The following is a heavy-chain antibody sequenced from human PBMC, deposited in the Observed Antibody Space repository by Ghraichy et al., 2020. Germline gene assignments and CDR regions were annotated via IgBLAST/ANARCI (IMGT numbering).Heavy chain of an antibody. D-gene: IGHD6-13*01. V-gene: IGHV4-34*01. J-gene: IGHJ2*01. Sequence: SETLSLTCAVYGGSFSGYYWSWIRQPPGKGLEWIGEINHSGSTNYNPSLKSRVTISVDTSKNQFSLKLSSVTAADTAVYYCARGLIVRRSSWYRSWYFDLWGRGTLVTVSS. CDR2: INHSGST. CDR1: GGSFSGYY. CDR3: ARGLIVRRSSWYRSWYFDL.